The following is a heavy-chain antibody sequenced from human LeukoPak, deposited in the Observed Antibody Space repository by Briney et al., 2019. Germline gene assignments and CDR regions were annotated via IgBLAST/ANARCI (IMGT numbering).Heavy chain of an antibody. CDR1: GFTFSSYG. V-gene: IGHV3-30*18. D-gene: IGHD5-18*01. CDR2: ISYDGSNK. J-gene: IGHJ4*02. CDR3: AKDQAGYSNYFEH. Sequence: PGGSLRLSCAASGFTFSSYGMHWVRQAPGKGLEWVAVISYDGSNKYYVDSVKGRFTISRDNSKNTLYLQMNSLRAEDTAVYYCAKDQAGYSNYFEHWGQGTPVTVSS.